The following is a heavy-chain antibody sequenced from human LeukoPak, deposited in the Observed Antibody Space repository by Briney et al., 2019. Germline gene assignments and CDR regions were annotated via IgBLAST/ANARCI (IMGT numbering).Heavy chain of an antibody. CDR2: ITSGENT. Sequence: PGGSLRPSCAASGFTFSNYAMNWVRQAPGKGLEWVSTITSGENTYYADSVKGRFTISRDNSKNTLYLQMNSMRVDDTAVYYCARRTALEQYFDYWGQGTLVTVSS. CDR1: GFTFSNYA. J-gene: IGHJ4*02. V-gene: IGHV3-23*01. CDR3: ARRTALEQYFDY. D-gene: IGHD1/OR15-1a*01.